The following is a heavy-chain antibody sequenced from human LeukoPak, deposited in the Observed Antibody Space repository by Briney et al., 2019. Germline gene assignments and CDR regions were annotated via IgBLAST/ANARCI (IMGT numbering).Heavy chain of an antibody. CDR1: GGTFSSYA. D-gene: IGHD2-15*01. Sequence: ASVKASCKASGGTFSSYAISWVRQAPGQGLEWMGRIIPILGIANYAQKFQGRVTITADKSTSTAYMELSSLRSEDTAVYYCAREGCSGGSCYSTNWFDPWGQGTLVTVSS. V-gene: IGHV1-69*04. CDR3: AREGCSGGSCYSTNWFDP. J-gene: IGHJ5*02. CDR2: IIPILGIA.